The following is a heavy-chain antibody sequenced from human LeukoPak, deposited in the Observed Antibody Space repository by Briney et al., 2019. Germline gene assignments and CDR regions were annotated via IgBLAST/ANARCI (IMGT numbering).Heavy chain of an antibody. V-gene: IGHV1-2*02. D-gene: IGHD1-26*01. Sequence: GASVKVSCKASGGTFSSYTISWVRQAPGQGLEWMGWINPNSGGTNYAEKFQGRVTMTRDTSISTAYMELSRLTSDDTAVYYCARDYSGTYYGGQDYWGQGTLVTVSS. CDR1: GGTFSSYT. CDR2: INPNSGGT. CDR3: ARDYSGTYYGGQDY. J-gene: IGHJ4*02.